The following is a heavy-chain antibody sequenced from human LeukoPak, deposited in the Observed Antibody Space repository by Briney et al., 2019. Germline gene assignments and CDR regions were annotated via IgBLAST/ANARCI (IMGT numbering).Heavy chain of an antibody. CDR1: GGSFSGYY. Sequence: PSETLSLTCAVYGGSFSGYYWSWIRQPPGKGLEGIGYIYYSGSTYYNPSLKSRVTISVDTSKNQFSLKLRSVTAGDTAVYFCVRGSGSYYGSGTYLLFDYWGQGTLVTVSS. J-gene: IGHJ4*02. CDR2: IYYSGST. D-gene: IGHD3-10*01. V-gene: IGHV4-34*09. CDR3: VRGSGSYYGSGTYLLFDY.